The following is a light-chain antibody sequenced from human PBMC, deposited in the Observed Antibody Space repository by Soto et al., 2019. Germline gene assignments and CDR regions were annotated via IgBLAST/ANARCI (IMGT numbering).Light chain of an antibody. CDR1: SSDVGDYPY. J-gene: IGLJ1*01. CDR3: SSYSRTNTLV. CDR2: EVT. Sequence: QSALTQRASVSGSPGQSITISCTGTSSDVGDYPYVSWYQQHPGKVPKLIIYEVTNRPSGVSGRFSGSKSENTASLTISGLQAEDEADYYCSSYSRTNTLVFGSGTKVTVL. V-gene: IGLV2-14*01.